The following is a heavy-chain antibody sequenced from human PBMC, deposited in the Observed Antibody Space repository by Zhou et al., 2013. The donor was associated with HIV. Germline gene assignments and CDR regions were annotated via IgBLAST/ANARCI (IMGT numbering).Heavy chain of an antibody. CDR1: GYTFTGYY. CDR2: INPNSGGT. CDR3: ARPNTPGIAAAGDFDY. V-gene: IGHV1-2*02. J-gene: IGHJ4*02. Sequence: QVQLVQSGAEVKKPGASVKVSCKASGYTFTGYYMHWVRQAPGQGLEWMGWINPNSGGTNYAQKFQGRVTMTRDTSISTAYMELSRLRSDDTAVYYCARPNTPGIAAAGDFDYWGQGTLVTVSS. D-gene: IGHD6-13*01.